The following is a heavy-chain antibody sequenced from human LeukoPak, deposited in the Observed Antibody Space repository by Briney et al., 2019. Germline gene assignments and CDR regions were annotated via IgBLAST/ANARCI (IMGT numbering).Heavy chain of an antibody. CDR2: MYVSGTT. J-gene: IGHJ6*02. V-gene: IGHV4-4*07. CDR1: GGSISNSY. Sequence: SETLSLTCTVSGGSISNSYLTWVRQPAGKGLKWIGRMYVSGTTNYNPSLRSRVTMSIDTSKNQFSLRLSSVTAADTAVYYCARENYYDSSGYSEGMDVWGQGTTVTVS. D-gene: IGHD3-22*01. CDR3: ARENYYDSSGYSEGMDV.